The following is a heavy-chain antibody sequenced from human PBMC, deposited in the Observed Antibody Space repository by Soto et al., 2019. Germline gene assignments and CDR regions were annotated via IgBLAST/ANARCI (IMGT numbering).Heavy chain of an antibody. CDR1: GGSISSGGYY. J-gene: IGHJ4*02. Sequence: PSETLSLTCTVSGGSISSGGYYWSWIRQHPGKGLEWIGYIFYSGNTYYTPSLKSRVTISVDTSKNQFSLKLSSVTAADTAVYYCARATYYYDSSGYSDRVLDYWGQGTLVTVSS. D-gene: IGHD3-22*01. CDR2: IFYSGNT. CDR3: ARATYYYDSSGYSDRVLDY. V-gene: IGHV4-31*03.